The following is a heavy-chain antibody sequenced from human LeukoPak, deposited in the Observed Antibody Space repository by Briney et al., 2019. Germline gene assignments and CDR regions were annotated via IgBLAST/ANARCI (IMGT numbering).Heavy chain of an antibody. V-gene: IGHV4-34*01. CDR1: GGSFSGYY. Sequence: SETLSLTCAVYGGSFSGYYWSWIRQPPGRGLEWIGEINHSGSTNYNPSFKGRVTISVDTSKNQFSLKLSSVTAADTAVYYCAREITFGGVIVYFDYWGQGTLVTVSS. J-gene: IGHJ4*02. CDR3: AREITFGGVIVYFDY. CDR2: INHSGST. D-gene: IGHD3-16*02.